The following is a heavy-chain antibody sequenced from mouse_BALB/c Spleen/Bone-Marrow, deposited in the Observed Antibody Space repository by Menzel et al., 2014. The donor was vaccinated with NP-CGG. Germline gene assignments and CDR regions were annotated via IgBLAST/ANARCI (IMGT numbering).Heavy chain of an antibody. CDR3: ARDGITTATYYYAMDY. V-gene: IGHV1S127*01. D-gene: IGHD1-2*01. J-gene: IGHJ4*01. Sequence: QVQLQQSGPQPVRPGASVKISCKASGYSFTSYWMHWVKQRPGQGLEWIGMIDPSDSDTRLNQKFKDKATLTVDKSSSTAYMQLSTPTSEDSAVYYCARDGITTATYYYAMDYWGQGTSVTVSS. CDR1: GYSFTSYW. CDR2: IDPSDSDT.